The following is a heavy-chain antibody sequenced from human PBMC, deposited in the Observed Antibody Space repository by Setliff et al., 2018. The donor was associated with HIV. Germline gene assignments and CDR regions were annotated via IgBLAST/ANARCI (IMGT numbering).Heavy chain of an antibody. CDR3: ARAQMAYAAFDV. CDR2: IYFTGSS. CDR1: GGSISTYY. D-gene: IGHD4-17*01. J-gene: IGHJ3*01. Sequence: TSETLSLTCTVSGGSISTYYWSWIRQPPGKGLEWIGSIYFTGSSDNNPSLKSRVTLSVDTSKHHFSLKLSSVTAADTAVYYCARAQMAYAAFDVWGQGTMVTVSS. V-gene: IGHV4-59*01.